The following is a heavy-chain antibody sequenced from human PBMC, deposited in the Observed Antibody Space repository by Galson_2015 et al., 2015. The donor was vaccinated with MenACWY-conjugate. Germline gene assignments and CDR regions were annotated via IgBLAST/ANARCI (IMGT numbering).Heavy chain of an antibody. CDR2: ISDSGAAT. CDR1: GFTFRQYA. Sequence: LRLSCAVSGFTFRQYAMSWVRQAPGTGLEWVVIISDSGAATHYIDSVKGRFTISRDNSKNTLYLQMSRLRAEDTALYYCAKDVYMDVWGKGTTVSVSS. V-gene: IGHV3-23*01. J-gene: IGHJ6*03. CDR3: AKDVYMDV.